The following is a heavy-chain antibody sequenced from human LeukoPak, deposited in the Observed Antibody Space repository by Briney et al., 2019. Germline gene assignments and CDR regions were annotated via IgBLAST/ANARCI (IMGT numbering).Heavy chain of an antibody. CDR1: GFTFSSYD. V-gene: IGHV3-13*01. D-gene: IGHD6-19*01. CDR3: VRGGIRVSGIDAFDI. CDR2: IGIGDDT. J-gene: IGHJ3*02. Sequence: PGGSLRLPWTASGFTFSSYDMRWVRQLPGGGLEWVSAIGIGDDTHYPDSVKGRFTICRENAKNSFYLQVNTLRDGDTSVYYCVRGGIRVSGIDAFDIWGQGTMVTVSA.